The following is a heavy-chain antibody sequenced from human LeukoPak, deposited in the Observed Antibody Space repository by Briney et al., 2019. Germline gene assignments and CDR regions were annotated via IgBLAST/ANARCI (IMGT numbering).Heavy chain of an antibody. Sequence: GRSLRLSCAASAFTFSYYGMHWVRQAPGKGLEWVAVIWANGNDEYYADSVKGRFAISRDNSKNTVYLQMNSLRAEDTAVYYCARESGIAAALDLWGQGTLVTVSS. CDR1: AFTFSYYG. CDR3: ARESGIAAALDL. J-gene: IGHJ5*02. CDR2: IWANGNDE. D-gene: IGHD6-13*01. V-gene: IGHV3-33*01.